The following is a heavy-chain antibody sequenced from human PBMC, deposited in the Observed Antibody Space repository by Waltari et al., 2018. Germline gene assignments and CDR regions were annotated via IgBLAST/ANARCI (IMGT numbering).Heavy chain of an antibody. V-gene: IGHV4-61*02. CDR1: GGSISSGSSY. CDR3: ARGWAELALVRGVIIPLDV. Sequence: QVQLQESGPGLVKPSQTLSLTCTVSGGSISSGSSYWSWIRQPAGKGLEWIGRIYTSGSTNYNPSLKSRVTISVDTSKNQFSLKLSSVTAADTAVYYCARGWAELALVRGVIIPLDVWGKGTTVTVSS. CDR2: IYTSGST. D-gene: IGHD3-10*01. J-gene: IGHJ6*04.